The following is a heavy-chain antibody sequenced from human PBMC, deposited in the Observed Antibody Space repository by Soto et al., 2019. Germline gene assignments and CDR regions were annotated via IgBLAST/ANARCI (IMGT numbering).Heavy chain of an antibody. CDR2: TYYRSKWSN. V-gene: IGHV6-1*01. J-gene: IGHJ6*02. CDR1: GDSVSSTSAT. CDR3: ARGAGSNYFYYYGIDV. D-gene: IGHD6-19*01. Sequence: PSQTLSLTCAISGDSVSSTSATCNWIRQSPSRGLEWLGRTYYRSKWSNDYAVSAQSRITINPDTSKNQFSRQLKSVTPEDTALYFCARGAGSNYFYYYGIDVWGQGTTVTVSS.